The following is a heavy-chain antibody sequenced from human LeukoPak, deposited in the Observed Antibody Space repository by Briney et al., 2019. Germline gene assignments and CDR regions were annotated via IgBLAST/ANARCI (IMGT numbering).Heavy chain of an antibody. V-gene: IGHV4-59*08. CDR3: ASANQGLAFDS. J-gene: IGHJ4*02. D-gene: IGHD1-14*01. CDR1: GGSINSHY. CDR2: FYNSGST. Sequence: PSETLSLTCTVSGGSINSHYWTWIRQPPGKGLEWIGCFYNSGSTTYNPSLRSRVTISVDVSKSQVSLKLTSVTAADTAVYYCASANQGLAFDSWGQGNLVTVSS.